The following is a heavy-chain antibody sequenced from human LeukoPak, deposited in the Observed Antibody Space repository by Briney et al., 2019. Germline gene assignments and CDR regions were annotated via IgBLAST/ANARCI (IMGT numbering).Heavy chain of an antibody. Sequence: GGSLRLSCVASGFKFNTCWMTWVRQTPGKGLEWVANIKTDGSEKTYVNSVKGRFSISRDNAKNSLYLQMTGLRVEDTAVYYCAKGLWNFDCWGQGTLVTVSS. J-gene: IGHJ4*02. CDR2: IKTDGSEK. CDR1: GFKFNTCW. V-gene: IGHV3-7*01. CDR3: AKGLWNFDC. D-gene: IGHD3-3*01.